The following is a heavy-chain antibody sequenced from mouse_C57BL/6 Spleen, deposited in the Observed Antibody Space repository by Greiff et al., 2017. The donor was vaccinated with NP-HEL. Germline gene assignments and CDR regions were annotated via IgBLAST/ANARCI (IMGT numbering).Heavy chain of an antibody. CDR3: AREGTAQALDY. CDR2: INPNYGTT. J-gene: IGHJ2*01. Sequence: VHVKQSGPELVKPGASVKISCKASGYSFTDYNLNWVKQSNGKSLEWIGVINPNYGTTSYNQKFKGKATLTVDQSSSTAYMQLNSLTSEDSAVYYCAREGTAQALDYWGQGTTLTVSS. D-gene: IGHD3-1*01. V-gene: IGHV1-39*01. CDR1: GYSFTDYN.